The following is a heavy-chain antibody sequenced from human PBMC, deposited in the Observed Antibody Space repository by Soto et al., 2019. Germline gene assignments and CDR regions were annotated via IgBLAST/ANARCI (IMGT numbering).Heavy chain of an antibody. CDR3: AKTHDLVVVVAAPYYYYGMDV. J-gene: IGHJ6*02. Sequence: EVQLLESGGGLVQPGGSLRLSCAASGFTFSSYAMSWVRQAPGKGLEWVSAISGSGGSTYYADSVKGRFTISRDNSKNTLYLQLNSLRAEDTAVYYCAKTHDLVVVVAAPYYYYGMDVWGQGTTVTVSS. V-gene: IGHV3-23*01. D-gene: IGHD2-15*01. CDR2: ISGSGGST. CDR1: GFTFSSYA.